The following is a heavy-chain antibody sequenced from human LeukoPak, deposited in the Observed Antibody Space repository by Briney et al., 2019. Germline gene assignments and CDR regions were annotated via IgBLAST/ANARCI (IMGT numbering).Heavy chain of an antibody. CDR2: ISYDGSNK. Sequence: GGSLRLSCAASGFTFSSYAMHWVRQAPGKGLEWVAVISYDGSNKYYADSVKGRFTISRDNAKNSLYLQMNSLRAEDTAVYYCARVRYYYYMDVWGKGTTVTVSS. J-gene: IGHJ6*03. CDR3: ARVRYYYYMDV. CDR1: GFTFSSYA. V-gene: IGHV3-30-3*01.